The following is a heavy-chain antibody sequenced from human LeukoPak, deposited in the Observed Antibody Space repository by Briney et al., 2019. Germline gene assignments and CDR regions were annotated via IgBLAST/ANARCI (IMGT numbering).Heavy chain of an antibody. CDR3: ARDRDSSGWFDY. V-gene: IGHV3-33*01. D-gene: IGHD6-19*01. CDR1: GFTFSSYG. CDR2: GWYDGTHK. J-gene: IGHJ4*02. Sequence: SLRLSCAASGFTFSSYGMHRVRQAPGKWMEWVSAGWYDGTHKYYAGSVKGRFTISRDNSKNPLYLQMDSLRAEDTAVYYCARDRDSSGWFDYWGQGTLVTVSA.